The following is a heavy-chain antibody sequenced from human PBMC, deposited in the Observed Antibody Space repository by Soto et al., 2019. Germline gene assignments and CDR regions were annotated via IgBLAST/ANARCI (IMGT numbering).Heavy chain of an antibody. CDR2: IYYSGST. D-gene: IGHD2-2*01. CDR3: ASVMGSGVIVVVPAAEWFPWFAP. J-gene: IGHJ5*02. CDR1: GGSFSGYY. Sequence: SETLSLTCAVYGGSFSGYYWSWIRQHPGKGLEWIGYIYYSGSTYYNPSLKSRVTISVDTSKNQFSLKLSSVTAADTAGYYWASVMGSGVIVVVPAAEWFPWFAPWGQGTLVTVSS. V-gene: IGHV4-34*01.